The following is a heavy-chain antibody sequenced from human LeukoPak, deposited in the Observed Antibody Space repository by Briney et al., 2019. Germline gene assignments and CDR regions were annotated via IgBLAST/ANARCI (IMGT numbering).Heavy chain of an antibody. D-gene: IGHD5-24*01. Sequence: PSETLSLTCAVYSGSFSSYYWSWTRQAPGKGLEWTGEIHPSGSTNFNPSLQSRVTILMDSSKSHFSLKLNSVTAADTAVYYCSRGGDAHKGGDYWGQGTLVTVSS. CDR3: SRGGDAHKGGDY. CDR1: SGSFSSYY. V-gene: IGHV4-34*01. J-gene: IGHJ4*02. CDR2: IHPSGST.